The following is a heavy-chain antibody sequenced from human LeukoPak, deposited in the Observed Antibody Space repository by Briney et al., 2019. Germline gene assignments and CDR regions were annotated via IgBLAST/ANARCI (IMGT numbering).Heavy chain of an antibody. D-gene: IGHD3-10*01. J-gene: IGHJ3*02. CDR3: AIGRAYYYGSGSSRGAFDI. CDR2: IYYSGST. V-gene: IGHV4-30-4*08. Sequence: PSETLSLTCTVSGGSISSGDYYWSWIRQPPGKGLEWIGYIYYSGSTNYNPSLKSRVTISVDTSKNQFSLKLSSVTAADTAVYYCAIGRAYYYGSGSSRGAFDIWGQGTMVTVSS. CDR1: GGSISSGDYY.